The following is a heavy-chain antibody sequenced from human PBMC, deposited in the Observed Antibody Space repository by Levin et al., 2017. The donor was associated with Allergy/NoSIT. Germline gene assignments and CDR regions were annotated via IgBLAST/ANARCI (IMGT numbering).Heavy chain of an antibody. Sequence: ASVKVSCKASGYTFTSYGISWVRQAPGQGLEWMGWISAYNGNTNYAQKLQGRVTMTTDTSTSTAYMELRSLRSDDTAVYYCAREERSRYYYDSSGQSAVDYWGQGTLVTVSS. D-gene: IGHD3-22*01. V-gene: IGHV1-18*01. J-gene: IGHJ4*02. CDR2: ISAYNGNT. CDR3: AREERSRYYYDSSGQSAVDY. CDR1: GYTFTSYG.